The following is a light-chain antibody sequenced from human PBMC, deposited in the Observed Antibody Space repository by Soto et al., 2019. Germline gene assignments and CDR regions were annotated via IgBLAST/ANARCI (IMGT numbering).Light chain of an antibody. V-gene: IGLV2-14*01. J-gene: IGLJ2*01. CDR2: DVN. CDR3: TSYASGSSHVV. CDR1: SSDIGGYDY. Sequence: QSALTQPASVSGSPGQSITLSCTGTSSDIGGYDYVSWYQRHPGKAPKLIIYDVNNRPSGVSNRFSGSKSGNTAFLTISGLQAEDVADYYCTSYASGSSHVVFGGGTKLTVL.